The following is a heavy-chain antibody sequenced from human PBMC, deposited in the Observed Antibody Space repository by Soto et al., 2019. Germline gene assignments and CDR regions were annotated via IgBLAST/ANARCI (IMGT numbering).Heavy chain of an antibody. J-gene: IGHJ6*02. V-gene: IGHV1-69*13. CDR1: GGTFSSYA. CDR2: IIPIFGTA. Sequence: GASVKVSCKASGGTFSSYAISWVRQAPGQGLEWMGGIIPIFGTANYAQKFQGRVTITADESTSTAYMELSSLRSEDTAVYYCAREFSMAVAGTIHGMDVWGQGTTVTVS. D-gene: IGHD6-19*01. CDR3: AREFSMAVAGTIHGMDV.